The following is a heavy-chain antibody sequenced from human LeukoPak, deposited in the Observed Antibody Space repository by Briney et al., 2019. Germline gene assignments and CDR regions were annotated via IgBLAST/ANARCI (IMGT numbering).Heavy chain of an antibody. D-gene: IGHD2-2*01. CDR2: IYYSGST. J-gene: IGHJ5*02. CDR3: ARAVGSRSHGTLPGFDP. CDR1: GGSISSGGYY. V-gene: IGHV4-31*03. Sequence: ASETLSLTCTVSGGSISSGGYYWSWIRQHPGKGLEWIGYIYYSGSTYYNPSLKSRVTISVDTSKNQFSLKLSSVTAADTAVYYCARAVGSRSHGTLPGFDPRGQGTLVTVSS.